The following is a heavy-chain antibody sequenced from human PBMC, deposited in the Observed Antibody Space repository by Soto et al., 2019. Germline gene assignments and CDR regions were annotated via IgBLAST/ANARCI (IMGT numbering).Heavy chain of an antibody. D-gene: IGHD6-6*01. J-gene: IGHJ4*02. CDR2: ISGSGGST. CDR1: GFTFSSYA. Sequence: EVQLLESGGGLVQPGGSLRLSCAASGFTFSSYAMSWVRQAPGKGLEWVSAISGSGGSTYYADSVKGRFTISRDNSKNTLYLQMNSLRAEDTAVYYCAKDYLYSSSSDIVGATVDYWGQGTLVTVSS. V-gene: IGHV3-23*01. CDR3: AKDYLYSSSSDIVGATVDY.